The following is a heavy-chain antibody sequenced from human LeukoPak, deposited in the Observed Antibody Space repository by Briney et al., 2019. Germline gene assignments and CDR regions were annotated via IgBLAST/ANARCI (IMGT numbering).Heavy chain of an antibody. V-gene: IGHV1-8*02. CDR3: ARVQRVEFPLKYYFDY. D-gene: IGHD2-21*01. J-gene: IGHJ4*02. CDR2: MNPNSGNT. CDR1: GGTFSSYA. Sequence: ASVKVSCKASGGTFSSYAISWVRQATGQGLEWMGLMNPNSGNTGYAQKFQGRLTMTRSTSISTAHMELSSLTSEDTAVYYCARVQRVEFPLKYYFDYWGQGTLVTVSS.